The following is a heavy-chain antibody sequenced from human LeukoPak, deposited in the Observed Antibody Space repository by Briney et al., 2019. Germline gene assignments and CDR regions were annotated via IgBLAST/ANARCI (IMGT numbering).Heavy chain of an antibody. Sequence: PSETLSLTCTVSGYSISSGYYWGWIRQPPGKGPEWIGSIYHSGSTYYNPSLKSRVTISVDTSKNQFSLKLSSVTAADTAVYYCARLTGYYYMDVWGKGTTVTVSS. CDR3: ARLTGYYYMDV. D-gene: IGHD3-16*01. CDR2: IYHSGST. V-gene: IGHV4-38-2*02. CDR1: GYSISSGYY. J-gene: IGHJ6*03.